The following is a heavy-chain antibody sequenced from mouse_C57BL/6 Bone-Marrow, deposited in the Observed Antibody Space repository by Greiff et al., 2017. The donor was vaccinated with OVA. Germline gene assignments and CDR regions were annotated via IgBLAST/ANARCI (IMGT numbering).Heavy chain of an antibody. CDR3: ARGDDYDWYFDV. D-gene: IGHD2-4*01. Sequence: EVKLQESGPGLVKPSQSLSLTCSVTGYSITSGYYWNWIRQFPGNKLEWMGYISYDGSNNYNPSLKNRISITRDTSKNQFFLKLNSVTTEDTATYYCARGDDYDWYFDVWGTGTTVTVSS. CDR2: ISYDGSN. V-gene: IGHV3-6*01. J-gene: IGHJ1*03. CDR1: GYSITSGYY.